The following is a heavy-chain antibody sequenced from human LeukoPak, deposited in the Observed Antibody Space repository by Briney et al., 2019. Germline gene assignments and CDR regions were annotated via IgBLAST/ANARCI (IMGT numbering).Heavy chain of an antibody. CDR2: ISGSGGST. V-gene: IGHV3-23*01. CDR3: AKVGVRGYSTPPRNGFDY. J-gene: IGHJ4*02. CDR1: GFTFSSYA. Sequence: GGSLRLYCAASGFTFSSYAMSWGRQAPGKGLEWVSAISGSGGSTYYADSVKGRFTISRDNSKNTLYLQMNSLRAEDTAVYYCAKVGVRGYSTPPRNGFDYWGQGTLVTVSS. D-gene: IGHD5-18*01.